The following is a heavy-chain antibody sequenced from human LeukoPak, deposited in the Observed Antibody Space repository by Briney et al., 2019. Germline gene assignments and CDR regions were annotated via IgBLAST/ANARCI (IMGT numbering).Heavy chain of an antibody. CDR3: ARGDSSGWGYYYYYYYGMDV. J-gene: IGHJ6*02. Sequence: ASVKVSCKASGYTFTSYYMHWVRQAPGQGLEWMGIINPSGGSTSYAQKFQGRVTMTRNTSISTAYMELSSLRSEDTAVYYCARGDSSGWGYYYYYYYGMDVWGQGTTVTVSS. CDR2: INPSGGST. V-gene: IGHV1-46*01. CDR1: GYTFTSYY. D-gene: IGHD6-19*01.